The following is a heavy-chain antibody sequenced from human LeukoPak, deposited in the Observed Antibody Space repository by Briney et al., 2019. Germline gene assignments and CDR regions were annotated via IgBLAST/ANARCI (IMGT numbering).Heavy chain of an antibody. Sequence: GESLKISGKGSGYSFTSYWIGWVRQMPGKGLEWMGIIYPGDSDTRYSPSFQGQVTISADKSISTAYLQWSSLKASDTAMYYCARLTHSGSYYYYYYMDVWGKGTTVTVSS. CDR1: GYSFTSYW. V-gene: IGHV5-51*01. CDR3: ARLTHSGSYYYYYYMDV. CDR2: IYPGDSDT. D-gene: IGHD1-26*01. J-gene: IGHJ6*03.